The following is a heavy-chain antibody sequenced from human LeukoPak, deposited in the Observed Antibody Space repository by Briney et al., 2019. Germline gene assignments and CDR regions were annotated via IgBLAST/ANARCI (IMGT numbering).Heavy chain of an antibody. CDR3: VTSDGGVGATLFDY. J-gene: IGHJ4*02. D-gene: IGHD1-26*01. V-gene: IGHV4-4*09. Sequence: PSETLSLTCTVSGGSISSYYWSWIRQPPGKGLEWIGYIYTSGSTNYNPSLKSRVTISVDTSKNQFSLKLSSVTAADTAVYYCVTSDGGVGATLFDYWGQGTLVTVSS. CDR2: IYTSGST. CDR1: GGSISSYY.